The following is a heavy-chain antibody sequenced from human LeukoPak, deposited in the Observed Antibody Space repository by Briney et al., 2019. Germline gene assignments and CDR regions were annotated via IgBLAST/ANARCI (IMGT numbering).Heavy chain of an antibody. J-gene: IGHJ4*02. V-gene: IGHV3-30*18. CDR3: AKEGGSYRSYLDY. Sequence: GGSLRLSCAASGFSFRKYGMHWVRQAPGKGLEWVAVISYDGNNRYYADSVKGRLTISRDNSKNTLYLQMNSLRAEDTGMDYCAKEGGSYRSYLDYWGQGTLVTVSS. CDR1: GFSFRKYG. D-gene: IGHD1-26*01. CDR2: ISYDGNNR.